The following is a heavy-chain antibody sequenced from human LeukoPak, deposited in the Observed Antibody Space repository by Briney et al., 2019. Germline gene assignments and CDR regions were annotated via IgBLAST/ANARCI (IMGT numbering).Heavy chain of an antibody. CDR2: IYYSGST. CDR1: GGSISSYY. Sequence: SETLSLTCTVSGGSISSYYWSWIRQPPGKGLEWIGYIYYSGSTNYNPSLKSRVTISVDTSKNQFSLKLSSVTAADTAVYYCARAAGSIIDYWGQGTLVTVSS. CDR3: ARAAGSIIDY. V-gene: IGHV4-59*01. D-gene: IGHD3-3*02. J-gene: IGHJ4*02.